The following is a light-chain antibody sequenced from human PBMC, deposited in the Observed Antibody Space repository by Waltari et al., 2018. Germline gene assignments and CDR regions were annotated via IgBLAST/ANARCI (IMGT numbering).Light chain of an antibody. J-gene: IGLJ3*02. CDR1: SGHSSNV. Sequence: QLVLTQSPSASASLGASVKLTCPLSSGHSSNVIAWLQQQPEKGPRYLMKVNSDGSHSKGDKIPDRFSGSSSGAEHYLTISSLQSEDEADYYCQTGGNGTWVFGGGTKLTVL. CDR2: VNSDGSH. V-gene: IGLV4-69*01. CDR3: QTGGNGTWV.